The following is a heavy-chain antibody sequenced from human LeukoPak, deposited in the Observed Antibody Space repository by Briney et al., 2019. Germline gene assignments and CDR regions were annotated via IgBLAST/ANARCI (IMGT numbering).Heavy chain of an antibody. CDR3: ARDAVLGGSDY. J-gene: IGHJ4*02. Sequence: GASVKVSFKASGFTFHAFGFSWVRQAPGQGLEWMGIINPSGGSTSYAQKFQGRVTMTREMSTSTVYMELSSLRSEDTAVYYCARDAVLGGSDYWGQGTLVTVSS. D-gene: IGHD3-16*01. CDR1: GFTFHAFG. V-gene: IGHV1-46*02. CDR2: INPSGGST.